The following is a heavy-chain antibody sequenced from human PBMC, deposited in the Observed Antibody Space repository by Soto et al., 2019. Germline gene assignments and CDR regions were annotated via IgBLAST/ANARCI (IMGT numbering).Heavy chain of an antibody. J-gene: IGHJ4*02. CDR2: IYWDDDK. CDR1: GFSLSTSGVG. Sequence: SGPTLVNPTQTLTLTCTFSGFSLSTSGVGVGWIRQPPGKALEWLALIYWDDDKRYSPSLKSRLTITKDTSKNQVVLTMTNVDPVETATYFCARRIRINAQFYFDYWGQGTLVTVSS. D-gene: IGHD2-8*01. CDR3: ARRIRINAQFYFDY. V-gene: IGHV2-5*02.